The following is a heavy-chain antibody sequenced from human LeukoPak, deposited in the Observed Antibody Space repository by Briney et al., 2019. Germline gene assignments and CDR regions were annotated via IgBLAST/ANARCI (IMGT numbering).Heavy chain of an antibody. Sequence: GGSLRLSCVASGFSSRRSRTSWVRQAPGKGVEWVANIKVDGSEKHYLDSVEGRFIISRDNAKNSLHLQMNNPGAEDTAEYYCVRDGPFGSGTFGYWAQGTLVSVSS. V-gene: IGHV3-7*01. CDR3: VRDGPFGSGTFGY. J-gene: IGHJ4*02. D-gene: IGHD3-10*01. CDR1: GFSSRRSR. CDR2: IKVDGSEK.